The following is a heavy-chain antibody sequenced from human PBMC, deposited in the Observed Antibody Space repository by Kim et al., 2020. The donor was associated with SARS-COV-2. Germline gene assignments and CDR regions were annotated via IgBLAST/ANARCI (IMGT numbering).Heavy chain of an antibody. Sequence: SETPSLTCTVSGGSISSYSWSWIRQPPGKGLEWIGYTYYSGSTNYNPSLKSRVTISVDTSKNQFSLKLSSVTAADTAMYYCARDRIGYCSSISCSLHFDYWGQGTLVTVSS. V-gene: IGHV4-59*01. CDR2: TYYSGST. J-gene: IGHJ4*02. CDR1: GGSISSYS. D-gene: IGHD2-2*01. CDR3: ARDRIGYCSSISCSLHFDY.